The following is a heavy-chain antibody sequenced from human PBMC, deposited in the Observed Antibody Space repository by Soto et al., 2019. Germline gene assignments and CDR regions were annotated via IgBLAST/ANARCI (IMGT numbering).Heavy chain of an antibody. CDR1: GFALSTDGVG. CDR2: IYWDDDN. CDR3: AHRSRDSYNWDGGNFDY. Sequence: QITLKESGPTRVKPTHTLALTCTFSGFALSTDGVGVGWLRQPPGKALEWLGFIYWDDDNRYSPSLKSRLTFPKDTYNNRVVLNMTNMDPVDSATYYCAHRSRDSYNWDGGNFDYWGQGILVTVSS. J-gene: IGHJ4*02. V-gene: IGHV2-5*02. D-gene: IGHD1-1*01.